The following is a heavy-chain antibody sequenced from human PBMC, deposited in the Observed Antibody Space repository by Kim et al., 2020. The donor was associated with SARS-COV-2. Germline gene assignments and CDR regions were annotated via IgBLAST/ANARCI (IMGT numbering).Heavy chain of an antibody. V-gene: IGHV1-18*01. Sequence: QKLQGRGTMTTDTSTSTAYMELRSLRSDDTAVYYCARGRGYSGYGNFDYWGQGTLVTVSS. CDR3: ARGRGYSGYGNFDY. J-gene: IGHJ4*02. D-gene: IGHD5-12*01.